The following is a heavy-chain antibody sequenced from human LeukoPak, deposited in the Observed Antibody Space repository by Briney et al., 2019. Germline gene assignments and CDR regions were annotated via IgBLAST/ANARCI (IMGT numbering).Heavy chain of an antibody. V-gene: IGHV3-53*01. CDR3: VRSYYYGSGTN. D-gene: IGHD3-10*01. J-gene: IGHJ4*02. CDR2: IYTSGST. CDR1: GFTVSSSY. Sequence: GESLRLSCAASGFTVSSSYMTWVRQAPGKGLEWVSVIYTSGSTYYADSVKGRFTISRDNSKNTLYLQMNSLRAEDTAVYYCVRSYYYGSGTNWGQGTLVTVSS.